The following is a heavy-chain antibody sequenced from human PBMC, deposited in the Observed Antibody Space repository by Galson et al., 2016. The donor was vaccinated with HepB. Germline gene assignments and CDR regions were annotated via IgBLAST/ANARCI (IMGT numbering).Heavy chain of an antibody. D-gene: IGHD1-1*01. J-gene: IGHJ5*02. CDR1: GGSFSGYH. V-gene: IGHV4-34*01. Sequence: SETLSLTCGVYGGSFSGYHWSWIRQPPGKGLEWIGEIYHSGSTVYNPSLKSRVTLSVDTSKNQFSLKLTSVTAADTAVYYCARPRLTTGSPYNSFDPWGQGTLVTVSS. CDR3: ARPRLTTGSPYNSFDP. CDR2: IYHSGST.